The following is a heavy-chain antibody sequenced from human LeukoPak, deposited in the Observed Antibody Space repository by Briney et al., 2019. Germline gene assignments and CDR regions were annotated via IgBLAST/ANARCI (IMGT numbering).Heavy chain of an antibody. CDR2: INHSGST. D-gene: IGHD4-11*01. CDR1: GGSCSGYY. CDR3: ARFHPPYRTLRP. Sequence: KPSETLSLTCAVYGGSCSGYYWSWIRQPAGKGLEWIGEINHSGSTNYNPSLKSRVIISVDTSKNQFSLKRRSMTADATAVYYCARFHPPYRTLRPWGQGTLVTVSS. V-gene: IGHV4-34*01. J-gene: IGHJ5*02.